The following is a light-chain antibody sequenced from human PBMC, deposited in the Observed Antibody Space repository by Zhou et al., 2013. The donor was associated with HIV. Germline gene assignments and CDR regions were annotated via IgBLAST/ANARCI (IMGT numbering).Light chain of an antibody. CDR3: QQSYSVPPT. CDR2: AAS. Sequence: DIQMTQSPSSVSASVGDRVTITCRASQGISRWLAWYQQKPGKAPKLLIYAASTLQSGVPSRFSGSGSGTDFTLTINSLQPEDFATYFCQQSYSVPPTFGQGTKLEIK. V-gene: IGKV1-12*01. J-gene: IGKJ2*01. CDR1: QGISRW.